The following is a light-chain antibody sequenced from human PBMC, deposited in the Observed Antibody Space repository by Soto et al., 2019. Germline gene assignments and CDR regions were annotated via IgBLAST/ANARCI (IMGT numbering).Light chain of an antibody. CDR1: NIGRKS. V-gene: IGLV3-21*02. Sequence: SYELTQPPSVSVAPGQTARLTCEGNNIGRKSVHWYQQMPGQAPVLVVHDDSDRPSGIPERFSGSNSGNTATLTISRVEDGDDAEYYCQVWDGRSDPPVVFGGGTKLTVL. CDR3: QVWDGRSDPPVV. CDR2: DDS. J-gene: IGLJ2*01.